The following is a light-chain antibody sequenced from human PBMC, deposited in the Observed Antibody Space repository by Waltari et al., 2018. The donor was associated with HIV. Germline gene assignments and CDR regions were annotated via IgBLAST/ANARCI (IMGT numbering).Light chain of an antibody. V-gene: IGLV7-46*01. Sequence: GGTVTLTCGSSTGAVTSGHSPYWFQQRPGQAPRTLIHDTSNKHSWTPARFSGSLLGGKAALTLSGAQPEDEAEYYCLLSYGGPRVFGGGTKLTVL. CDR2: DTS. CDR1: TGAVTSGHS. J-gene: IGLJ2*01. CDR3: LLSYGGPRV.